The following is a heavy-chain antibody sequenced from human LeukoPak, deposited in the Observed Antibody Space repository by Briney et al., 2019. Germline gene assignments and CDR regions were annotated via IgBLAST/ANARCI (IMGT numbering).Heavy chain of an antibody. D-gene: IGHD3-10*01. J-gene: IGHJ3*02. CDR3: ARDRDYYGAGSYLPRGDAFDM. Sequence: PGRSLRLSCAASGFTFSSYAMHWVRQAPGKGLGWVAIISYDGSNNYYADSVRGRFIVSRDKSKNTLYLQMNSLRAEDTAVYYCARDRDYYGAGSYLPRGDAFDMWGQGTLVTVSS. CDR2: ISYDGSNN. CDR1: GFTFSSYA. V-gene: IGHV3-30*04.